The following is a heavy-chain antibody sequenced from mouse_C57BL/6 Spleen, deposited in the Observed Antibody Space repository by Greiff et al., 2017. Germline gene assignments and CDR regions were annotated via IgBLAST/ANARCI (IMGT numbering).Heavy chain of an antibody. CDR3: ALTTVVATDWYFDV. V-gene: IGHV1-53*01. CDR1: GYTFTSYW. J-gene: IGHJ1*03. CDR2: ITPSNGGT. D-gene: IGHD1-1*01. Sequence: QVQLQQPGTELVKPGASVKLSCKASGYTFTSYWMHWVKQRPGQGLEWIGNITPSNGGTNYNEKFKSKATLAVDKSSSTAYMPLRSLTSEDSAVYYCALTTVVATDWYFDVWGTGTTVTVSS.